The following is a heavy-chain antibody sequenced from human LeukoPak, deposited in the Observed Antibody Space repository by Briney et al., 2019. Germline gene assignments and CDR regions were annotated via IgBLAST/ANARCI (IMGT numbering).Heavy chain of an antibody. CDR3: ASFPYYYDSSGYYY. CDR2: IYTSGST. Sequence: PSETLSLTCTVSGGSISSYYWSWIRQPAGKGLEWIGRIYTSGSTNYNPSLKSRVTISVDTSKNQFSLKLSSVTAADTAVYYCASFPYYYDSSGYYYWGQGTLVTVSS. CDR1: GGSISSYY. V-gene: IGHV4-4*07. J-gene: IGHJ4*02. D-gene: IGHD3-22*01.